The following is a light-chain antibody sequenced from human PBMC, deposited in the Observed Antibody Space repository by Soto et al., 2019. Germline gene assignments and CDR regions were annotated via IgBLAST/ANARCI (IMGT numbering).Light chain of an antibody. CDR1: HNIERW. CDR2: DAT. Sequence: IQMTQSPSTLSASVGDRVTITCRASHNIERWMAWYQQKRGRAPSLLIFDATTLHSGVPSRFSGGGPGTEFTLTINGLQPDDFATYYCQQFAKSSTFGQGTTVEIK. J-gene: IGKJ1*01. CDR3: QQFAKSST. V-gene: IGKV1-5*01.